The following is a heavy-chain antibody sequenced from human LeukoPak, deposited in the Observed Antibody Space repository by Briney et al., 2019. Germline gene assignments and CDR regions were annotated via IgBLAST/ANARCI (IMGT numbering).Heavy chain of an antibody. Sequence: GGSLRLSCAASGYTFSTYGMDWVPQAPGKGLEWVAFIRYNGSNKYYADSVKGRFTISRDNSKNTLYLQMNSLRAEDTAVHYCAKDHYYGDYADYWGQGTLVTVSS. CDR1: GYTFSTYG. CDR2: IRYNGSNK. V-gene: IGHV3-30*02. CDR3: AKDHYYGDYADY. D-gene: IGHD4-17*01. J-gene: IGHJ4*02.